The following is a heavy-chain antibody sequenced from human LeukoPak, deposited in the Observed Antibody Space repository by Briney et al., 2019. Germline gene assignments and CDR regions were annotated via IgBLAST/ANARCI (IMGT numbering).Heavy chain of an antibody. Sequence: GGSLRLSCAASGFTFSNAWMSWVRQAPGKGLEWVAVISYDGSNKYYADSVKGRFTISRDNSKNTLYLQMNSLRAEDTAVYYCARDLLIKPFDYWGQGTLVTVSS. CDR2: ISYDGSNK. D-gene: IGHD3-3*01. CDR1: GFTFSNAW. J-gene: IGHJ4*02. CDR3: ARDLLIKPFDY. V-gene: IGHV3-30-3*01.